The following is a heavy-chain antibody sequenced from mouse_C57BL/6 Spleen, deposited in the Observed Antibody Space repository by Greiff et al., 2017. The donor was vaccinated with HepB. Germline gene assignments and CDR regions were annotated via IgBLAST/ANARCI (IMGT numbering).Heavy chain of an antibody. CDR2: IWSDGST. D-gene: IGHD1-1*01. CDR1: GFSLTSYG. V-gene: IGHV2-6*03. CDR3: ASSTVVATDYAMDY. Sequence: VQLQESGPGLVAPSQSLSITCTVSGFSLTSYGVHWVRQPPGKGLEWLVVIWSDGSTTYNSALKSRLSISKDNSKSQVFLKMNSLQTDDTAMYYCASSTVVATDYAMDYWGQGTSVTVSS. J-gene: IGHJ4*01.